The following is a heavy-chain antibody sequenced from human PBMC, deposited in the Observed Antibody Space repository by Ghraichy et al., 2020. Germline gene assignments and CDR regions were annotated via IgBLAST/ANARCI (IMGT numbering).Heavy chain of an antibody. CDR2: ISNSGVNT. Sequence: GGSLRLSCAASGFTFGRYGMSWVRQAPGKGLEWVSTISNSGVNTFYVDSVKGRFTISRDNSRDTVYLQMNRLRAEDTAVYYCVKDPGQSNSRTSEDFPSDCWGQGALVNVSS. V-gene: IGHV3-23*01. D-gene: IGHD6-13*01. CDR3: VKDPGQSNSRTSEDFPSDC. CDR1: GFTFGRYG. J-gene: IGHJ4*02.